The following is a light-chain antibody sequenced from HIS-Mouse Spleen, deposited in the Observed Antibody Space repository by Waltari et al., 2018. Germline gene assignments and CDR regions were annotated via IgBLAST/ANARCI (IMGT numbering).Light chain of an antibody. Sequence: QSALTQPASVSGSPGQSITISCTGTSSDVGGYNYVSWYQQHPGKAPKLLIYDVSNRPSGVSNRFSGSKSRNTASLTISGIQAEDEADYYCSSYTSSSTEVFGGGTKLTVL. CDR3: SSYTSSSTEV. CDR2: DVS. V-gene: IGLV2-14*03. J-gene: IGLJ2*01. CDR1: SSDVGGYNY.